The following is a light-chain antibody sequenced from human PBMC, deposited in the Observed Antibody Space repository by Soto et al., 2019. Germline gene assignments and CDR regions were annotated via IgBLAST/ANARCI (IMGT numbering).Light chain of an antibody. CDR2: EVA. V-gene: IGLV2-18*01. CDR1: SSDVGRYNR. Sequence: QSALTQPPSVSGSPGQAVTISCTGTSSDVGRYNRVSWFQQAPGTAPKIIIYEVAYRPSGVPDRFSGSKSGNTASLTISGLQSEDEADYYCSLYTTSRHYVFGTATNLTVL. J-gene: IGLJ1*01. CDR3: SLYTTSRHYV.